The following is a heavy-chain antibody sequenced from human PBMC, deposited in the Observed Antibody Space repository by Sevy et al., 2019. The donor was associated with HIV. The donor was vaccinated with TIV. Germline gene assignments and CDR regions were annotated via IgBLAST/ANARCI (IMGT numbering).Heavy chain of an antibody. CDR1: GFTFSSYW. CDR2: IKQDGSEK. Sequence: GGSLRLSCAASGFTFSSYWMSWVRQAPGKGLEWVANIKQDGSEKYYVDSVKGRFTISRDNAKNSLYLQMNSLRAEDTAVYYCASAGIVVVVAARKERYGMDVWGQGTTVTVSS. V-gene: IGHV3-7*01. J-gene: IGHJ6*01. D-gene: IGHD2-15*01. CDR3: ASAGIVVVVAARKERYGMDV.